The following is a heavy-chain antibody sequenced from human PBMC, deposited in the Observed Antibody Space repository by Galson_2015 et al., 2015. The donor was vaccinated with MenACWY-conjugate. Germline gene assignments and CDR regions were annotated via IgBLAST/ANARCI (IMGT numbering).Heavy chain of an antibody. D-gene: IGHD3-10*01. CDR2: ISSNGGST. V-gene: IGHV3-64D*06. J-gene: IGHJ3*02. CDR3: VKCVFDMVKSDAFDI. Sequence: SLRLSCAASGFTFSSYAMHWVRQAPGKGLEYVSAISSNGGSTYYADSVKGRFTISRDNSKNTLYLQMSSLRAEDTAVYYCVKCVFDMVKSDAFDIWGQGTMVTVSS. CDR1: GFTFSSYA.